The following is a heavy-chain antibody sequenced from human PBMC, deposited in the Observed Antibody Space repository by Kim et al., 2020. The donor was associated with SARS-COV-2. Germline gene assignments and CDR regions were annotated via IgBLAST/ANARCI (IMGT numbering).Heavy chain of an antibody. V-gene: IGHV3-48*02. Sequence: GGSLRLSCAVSGFTFSNYRMDWVRQAPGKGLEWLSYISSSCSTVDYADSVKGHFTISRDNARNTLYLQMNDLRDDDTAVYYCARDRAGGYNLFYFDNWGQGTLVTVPS. D-gene: IGHD5-12*01. CDR1: GFTFSNYR. CDR2: ISSSCSTV. J-gene: IGHJ4*02. CDR3: ARDRAGGYNLFYFDN.